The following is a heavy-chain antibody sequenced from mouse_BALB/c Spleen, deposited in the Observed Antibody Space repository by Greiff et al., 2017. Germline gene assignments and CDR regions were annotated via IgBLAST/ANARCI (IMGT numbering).Heavy chain of an antibody. V-gene: IGHV1S137*01. D-gene: IGHD2-3*01. CDR3: ARSLYDGYYGY. CDR2: ISTYYGDA. CDR1: GYTFTDYA. Sequence: QVQLKQSGAELVRPGVSVKISCKGSGYTFTDYAMHWVKQSHAKSLEWIGVISTYYGDASYNQKFKGKATMTVDKSSSTAYMELARLTSEDSAIYYCARSLYDGYYGYWGQGTLVTVSA. J-gene: IGHJ3*01.